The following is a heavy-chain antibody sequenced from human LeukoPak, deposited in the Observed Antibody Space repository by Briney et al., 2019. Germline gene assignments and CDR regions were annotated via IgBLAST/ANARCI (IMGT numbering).Heavy chain of an antibody. D-gene: IGHD3-3*01. CDR3: ARPYDFWSGYYL. J-gene: IGHJ4*02. Sequence: PSETLSLTCAVSGYSISSGYYWGWIRQPPGQGLEWIGSIYHSGSTYYNPSLKSRVTISVDTSKNQFSLKLSSVTAADTAVYYCARPYDFWSGYYLWGQGTLVTVSS. CDR1: GYSISSGYY. V-gene: IGHV4-38-2*01. CDR2: IYHSGST.